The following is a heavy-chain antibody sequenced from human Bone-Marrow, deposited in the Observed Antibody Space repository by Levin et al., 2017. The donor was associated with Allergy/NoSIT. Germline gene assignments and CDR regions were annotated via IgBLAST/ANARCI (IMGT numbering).Heavy chain of an antibody. CDR2: ISTSSNDK. CDR1: GFSFRSYN. V-gene: IGHV3-21*06. D-gene: IGHD4-17*01. CDR3: ARGTHRDSSDLGWYFDL. Sequence: GESLKISCAASGFSFRSYNMNWVRQAPGKGLEWVSCISTSSNDKYYADSLKGRFTISRDNVKNSLDLQVNNLRAEDTAVYYCARGTHRDSSDLGWYFDLWGRGTLVTVSS. J-gene: IGHJ2*01.